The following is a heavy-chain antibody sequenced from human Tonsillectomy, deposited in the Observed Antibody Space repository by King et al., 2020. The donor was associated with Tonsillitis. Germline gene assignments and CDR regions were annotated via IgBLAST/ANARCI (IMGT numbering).Heavy chain of an antibody. D-gene: IGHD1-14*01. CDR2: INTDGSST. CDR3: PPPEPVHYDMGV. J-gene: IGHJ6*02. CDR1: GFTLSNYW. V-gene: IGHV3-74*01. Sequence: VQLVESGGGLVQPGGSLRLSCAASGFTLSNYWMHWVRQAPGKGLVWVSRINTDGSSTTYADSVKGRFTMSRDNAKNTVYLQMNSLRAEDTAVYYCPPPEPVHYDMGVWGQGTTGTVSS.